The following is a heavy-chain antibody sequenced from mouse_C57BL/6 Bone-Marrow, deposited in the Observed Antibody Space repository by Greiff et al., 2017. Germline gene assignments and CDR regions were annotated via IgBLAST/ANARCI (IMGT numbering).Heavy chain of an antibody. CDR2: IRNKANNHAT. Sequence: EVKLVESGGGLVQPGGSMKLSCAASGFTFSDAWMDWVRQSPEKGLEWVAEIRNKANNHATYYAASVKGRFTISRDDSKSSVYLQMNSLRAEDTGIYYCTRILAYYSNYFDYWGQGTTLTVSS. D-gene: IGHD2-5*01. CDR1: GFTFSDAW. CDR3: TRILAYYSNYFDY. V-gene: IGHV6-6*01. J-gene: IGHJ2*01.